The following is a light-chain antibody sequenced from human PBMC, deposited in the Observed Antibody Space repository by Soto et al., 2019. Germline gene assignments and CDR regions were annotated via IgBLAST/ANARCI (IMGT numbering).Light chain of an antibody. CDR1: QGIRSD. Sequence: DIQMTQSPSSLSASVGDRVTITCRASQGIRSDLGWYQQKPGKAPKRLIYGASSRATGIPDRFSGSGSGTDFTLTISRLEPEDFAVYSCQQYGTSPTFGQGTRLEIK. CDR3: QQYGTSPT. J-gene: IGKJ5*01. CDR2: GAS. V-gene: IGKV1-17*01.